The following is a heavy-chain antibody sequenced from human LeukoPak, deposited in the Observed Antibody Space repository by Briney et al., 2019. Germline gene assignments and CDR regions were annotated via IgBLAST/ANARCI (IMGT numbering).Heavy chain of an antibody. CDR1: GGSISSGGYY. V-gene: IGHV4-31*03. CDR2: IYYSGST. CDR3: ARDIGVVPAAAPPSGGWFDP. Sequence: PSETLSLTCTVSGGSISSGGYYWSWIRQHPGKGLEWIGYIYYSGSTHYNPSLKSRVTISVDTSKNQFSLKLSSVTAADTAVYYCARDIGVVPAAAPPSGGWFDPWGQGTLVTVSS. J-gene: IGHJ5*02. D-gene: IGHD2-2*01.